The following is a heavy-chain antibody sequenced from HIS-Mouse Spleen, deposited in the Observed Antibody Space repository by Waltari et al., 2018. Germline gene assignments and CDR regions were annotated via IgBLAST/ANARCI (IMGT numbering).Heavy chain of an antibody. Sequence: QVQLGEPGGGVVQPGRSLRTSWAASGCHFRGYGMHWVRQAPGKGLEWVAVISYDGSNKYYADSVKGRFTISRDNSKNTLYLQMNSLRAEDTAVYYCVVSGSWGQGTMVTVSS. CDR3: VVSGS. V-gene: IGHV3-30*03. CDR2: ISYDGSNK. CDR1: GCHFRGYG. D-gene: IGHD1-26*01. J-gene: IGHJ3*01.